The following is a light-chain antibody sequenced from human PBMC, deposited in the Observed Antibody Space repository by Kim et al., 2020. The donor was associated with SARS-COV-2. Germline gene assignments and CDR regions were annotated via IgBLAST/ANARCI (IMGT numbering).Light chain of an antibody. CDR2: NTF. J-gene: IGKJ1*01. CDR1: QSFSTYY. Sequence: DIVLTQAPRTLSLSPGERATLSCRASQSFSTYYLAWYQQKPGQAPRLLIYNTFNRATGISDRFSGSGSGTDFTLTISSLEPEDFAVYYCQKHGSSPTFGQGTKVDIK. V-gene: IGKV3-20*01. CDR3: QKHGSSPT.